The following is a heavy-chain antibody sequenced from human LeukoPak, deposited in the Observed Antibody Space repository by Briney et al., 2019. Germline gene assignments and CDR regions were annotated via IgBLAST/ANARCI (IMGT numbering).Heavy chain of an antibody. J-gene: IGHJ5*01. CDR1: GFTLNNYA. V-gene: IGHV3-23*01. CDR3: AKEPREYCSSTSCPNWFDS. D-gene: IGHD2-2*01. CDR2: ISASGGTT. Sequence: GGSLRLSCAASGFTLNNYAMSWVRQAPGKGLEWVSAISASGGTTYYADSVKGRFTISRDNSENTLFLQMNSLRAEDTAVYYCAKEPREYCSSTSCPNWFDSWGQGTLVTVSS.